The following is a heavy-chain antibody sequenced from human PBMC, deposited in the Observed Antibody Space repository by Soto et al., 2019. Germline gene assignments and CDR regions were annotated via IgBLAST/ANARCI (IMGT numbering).Heavy chain of an antibody. Sequence: QVQLVQSGTVVQRRGSSVKVSCQASGGTFSSHGMAWVRQAPGQGLEWMGGIIPTFGTPTYAPKFQGRVTITAEKSTNMAYMELSSLRSEDTAVYYCASERSAQYFDFWGQGTLITVSS. CDR2: IIPTFGTP. D-gene: IGHD1-26*01. V-gene: IGHV1-69*06. J-gene: IGHJ4*02. CDR3: ASERSAQYFDF. CDR1: GGTFSSHG.